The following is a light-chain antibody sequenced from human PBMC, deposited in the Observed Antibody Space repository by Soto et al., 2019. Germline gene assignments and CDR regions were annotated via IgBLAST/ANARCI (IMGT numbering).Light chain of an antibody. CDR1: QSISSW. CDR2: DAS. V-gene: IGKV1-5*01. J-gene: IGKJ1*01. CDR3: QHYDSYSPWM. Sequence: DIQMTQSPSTLSASVGDRVTITCRASQSISSWLAWYQQKPGKAPKLLIYDASSLEGGVPSRFSGSGSGSEFTLTISSLQPDDSATYYCQHYDSYSPWMFGQGTKVDIK.